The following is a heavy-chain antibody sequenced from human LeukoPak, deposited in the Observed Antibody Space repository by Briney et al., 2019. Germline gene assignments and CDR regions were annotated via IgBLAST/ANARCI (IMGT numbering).Heavy chain of an antibody. CDR2: IKQDGSEK. V-gene: IGHV3-7*01. CDR1: GFTFSSDW. CDR3: AREWTA. J-gene: IGHJ4*02. Sequence: GGSLRLSCAASGFTFSSDWMSWVRQAPGKGLEWVANIKQDGSEKQYVDSVKGRFTISRDNAKNSLYLQMNSLRAEDTAMYYCAREWTAWGQGILVTVSS.